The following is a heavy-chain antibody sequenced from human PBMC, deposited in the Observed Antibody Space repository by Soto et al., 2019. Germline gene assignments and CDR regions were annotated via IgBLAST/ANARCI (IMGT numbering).Heavy chain of an antibody. CDR3: VKNSGWFNP. J-gene: IGHJ5*02. CDR1: GFTFGTTD. Sequence: QTGGSLRLSCAASGFTFGTTDMSWVRQAPGEGLEWVSTIDGSGGITDYADSVKGRFTISRDNSRNTVYLQMNSLRGDDTALYYCVKNSGWFNPWGQGALVTVSS. D-gene: IGHD3-10*01. V-gene: IGHV3-23*01. CDR2: IDGSGGIT.